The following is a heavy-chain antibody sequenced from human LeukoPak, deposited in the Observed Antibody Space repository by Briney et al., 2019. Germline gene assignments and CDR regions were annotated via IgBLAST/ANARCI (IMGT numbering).Heavy chain of an antibody. V-gene: IGHV1-18*01. CDR1: GYSFTCFG. CDR2: ISPHDGNR. D-gene: IGHD1-26*01. Sequence: ASVKVSCKASGYSFTCFGITWVRQAPGRGLEWMGWISPHDGNRNYAQNLQGRVTLTTDTSTNTAYMDLTSLRFDDTAVYYCAKTRPTWEGWGFDYWGQGTLVTVSS. CDR3: AKTRPTWEGWGFDY. J-gene: IGHJ4*02.